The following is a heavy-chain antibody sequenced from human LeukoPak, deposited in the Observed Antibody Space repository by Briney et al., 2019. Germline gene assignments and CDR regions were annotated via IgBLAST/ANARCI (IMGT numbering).Heavy chain of an antibody. J-gene: IGHJ5*02. CDR1: GGSISSYY. D-gene: IGHD6-13*01. CDR3: ARHSGPHSSSWYWFDP. Sequence: SETLSLTCTVSGGSISSYYWSWIRQPPGKGLEWIGCIYYSGSTNYNPSLKSRVTISVDTSKNQFSLKLSSVTAADTAVYYCARHSGPHSSSWYWFDPWGQGTLVTVSS. CDR2: IYYSGST. V-gene: IGHV4-59*08.